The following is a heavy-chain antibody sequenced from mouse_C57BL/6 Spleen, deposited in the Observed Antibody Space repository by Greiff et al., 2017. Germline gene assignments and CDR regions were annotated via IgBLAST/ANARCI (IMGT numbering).Heavy chain of an antibody. CDR1: GYTFTSYW. V-gene: IGHV1-61*01. J-gene: IGHJ3*01. Sequence: QVQLQQPGAELVRPGSSVKLSCKASGYTFTSYWMDWVKQRPGQGLEWIGNLYPSDSETHYNQKFKDKATFTVDKSTSTAYMQLSSRTFEDSAVYYCARRSYYDYDGCAYWGKGTLVTVSA. CDR2: LYPSDSET. D-gene: IGHD2-4*01. CDR3: ARRSYYDYDGCAY.